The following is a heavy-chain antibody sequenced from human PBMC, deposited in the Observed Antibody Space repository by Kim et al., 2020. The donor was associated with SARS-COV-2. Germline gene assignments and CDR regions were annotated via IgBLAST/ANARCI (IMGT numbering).Heavy chain of an antibody. CDR2: IKSKTDGGTT. J-gene: IGHJ6*03. D-gene: IGHD4-4*01. V-gene: IGHV3-15*01. CDR3: TTDGSLQSIWDYYYYMDV. CDR1: GFTFSNAW. Sequence: GGSLRLSCAASGFTFSNAWMSWVRQAPGKGLEWVGRIKSKTDGGTTDYAAPVKGRFTISRDDSKNTLYLQMNSLKTEDTAVYYCTTDGSLQSIWDYYYYMDVWGKGTTVTVSS.